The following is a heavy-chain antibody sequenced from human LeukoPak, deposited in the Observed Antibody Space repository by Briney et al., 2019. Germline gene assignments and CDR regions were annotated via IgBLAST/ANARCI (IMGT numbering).Heavy chain of an antibody. V-gene: IGHV4-4*09. J-gene: IGHJ6*03. CDR2: IYSSGAT. CDR1: GTSISSYF. D-gene: IGHD3-10*01. CDR3: ARGEGSSFYYYMDV. Sequence: SETLSLTCTVSGTSISSYFWSWVRQPPGKGLEWIGYIYSSGATSYNPSLRSRVTISLDTSKNQFSLKLSFVTAADTAVFYCARGEGSSFYYYMDVWGKGTTVTVSS.